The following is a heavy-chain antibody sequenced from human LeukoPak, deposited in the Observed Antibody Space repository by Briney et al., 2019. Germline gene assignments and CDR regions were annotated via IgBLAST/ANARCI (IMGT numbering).Heavy chain of an antibody. CDR1: GFTFSSYE. CDR3: ARDSLASDY. J-gene: IGHJ4*02. CDR2: ISSSGTTL. Sequence: GGSLRLSYAASGFTFSSYEMNWVRQAPGKGLEWVSYISSSGTTLYYADSVKGRFTISRDNAKNSLYLQMNSLRAEDTAVYYCARDSLASDYWGQGTLVTVSS. V-gene: IGHV3-48*03. D-gene: IGHD3-16*01.